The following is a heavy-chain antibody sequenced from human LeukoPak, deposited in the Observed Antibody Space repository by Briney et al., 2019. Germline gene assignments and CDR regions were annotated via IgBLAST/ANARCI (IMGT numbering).Heavy chain of an antibody. D-gene: IGHD2-21*01. CDR2: IYYSGST. J-gene: IGHJ4*02. V-gene: IGHV4-59*12. CDR1: GGSISSYY. Sequence: PSETLSLTCTVSGGSISSYYWSWIRQPPGKGLEWIGYIYYSGSTNYNPSLKSRVTISVDTSKNQFSLKLSSVTAADTAVYYCARDADHCGGDCYSIIDWGQGTPVTVSS. CDR3: ARDADHCGGDCYSIID.